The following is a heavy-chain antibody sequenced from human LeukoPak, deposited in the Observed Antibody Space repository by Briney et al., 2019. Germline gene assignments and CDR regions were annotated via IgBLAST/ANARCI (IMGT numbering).Heavy chain of an antibody. J-gene: IGHJ4*02. CDR2: IDSDGTRT. V-gene: IGHV3-74*01. D-gene: IGHD2-21*02. CDR3: ARSPNCGGDCS. CDR1: GFAFSTYW. Sequence: PGGSLRLSSAASGFAFSTYWMHWVRQAPGKGLVWVSRIDSDGTRTTYADSVKGRFTISRDNAKNTLYLQMNSLRAEDTAVYYCARSPNCGGDCSRGQGTLVTVSS.